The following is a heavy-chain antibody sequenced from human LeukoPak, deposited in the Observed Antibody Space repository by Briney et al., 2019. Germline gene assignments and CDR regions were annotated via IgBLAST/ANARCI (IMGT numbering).Heavy chain of an antibody. CDR3: ARQGYDSSGYYHLRAFDI. D-gene: IGHD3-22*01. CDR1: GYTLTGYY. V-gene: IGHV5-51*01. J-gene: IGHJ3*02. CDR2: IYPGDSDT. Sequence: KVSCKASGYTLTGYYMHWVRQAPGQGLEWMGIIYPGDSDTRYSPSFQGQVTISADKSISTAYLQWSSLKASDTAMYYCARQGYDSSGYYHLRAFDIWGQGTMVTVSS.